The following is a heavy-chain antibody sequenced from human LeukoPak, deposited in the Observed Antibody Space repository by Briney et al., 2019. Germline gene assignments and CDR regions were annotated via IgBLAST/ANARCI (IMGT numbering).Heavy chain of an antibody. CDR3: ARDRQWLVPLDY. CDR1: GGSFSGYY. J-gene: IGHJ4*02. D-gene: IGHD6-19*01. CDR2: INHSGST. Sequence: PSETLSLTCAVYGGSFSGYYWSWIRQPPGKGLEWIGEINHSGSTNYNPSLQSRITISVDTSKNQFSLKLSSVTGADPAVYYCARDRQWLVPLDYWGQGTLVTVSS. V-gene: IGHV4-34*01.